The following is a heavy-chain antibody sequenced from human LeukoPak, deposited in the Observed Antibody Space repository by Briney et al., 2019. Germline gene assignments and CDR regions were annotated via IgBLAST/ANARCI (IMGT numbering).Heavy chain of an antibody. CDR3: ARDFGKYYLHKGCSFDI. Sequence: GASVKVSCKASGYTFTDYYMHWVRQAPGQGLEWMGIINPGGGSTNYAQKFQGRVTMTRDTSTSTVYMELSSLRSEDTAVYYCARDFGKYYLHKGCSFDIWGQGTMVTVSS. CDR1: GYTFTDYY. V-gene: IGHV1-46*01. CDR2: INPGGGST. D-gene: IGHD3-10*01. J-gene: IGHJ3*02.